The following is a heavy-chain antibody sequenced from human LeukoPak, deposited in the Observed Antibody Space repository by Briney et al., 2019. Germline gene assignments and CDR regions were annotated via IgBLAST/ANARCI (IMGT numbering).Heavy chain of an antibody. D-gene: IGHD6-13*01. CDR1: GFTFNSYW. CDR2: INNDGSNT. CDR3: ARERIATASAGDY. J-gene: IGHJ4*02. Sequence: GGSLRLSCAASGFTFNSYWMHWVRQAPGKGLVWVSRINNDGSNTIYADSVKGRFTISRDNAKNSLFLQMNSLRAEDTAVYYCARERIATASAGDYWGQGTLVTVSS. V-gene: IGHV3-74*01.